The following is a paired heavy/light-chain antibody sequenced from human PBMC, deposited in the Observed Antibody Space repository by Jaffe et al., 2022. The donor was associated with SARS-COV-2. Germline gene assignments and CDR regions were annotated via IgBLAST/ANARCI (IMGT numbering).Heavy chain of an antibody. CDR2: IYTSGST. Sequence: QVQLQESGPGLVKPSETLSLTCTVSGGSISSYYWSWIRQPAGKGLEWIGRIYTSGSTNYNPSLKSRVTMSVDTSKNQFSLKLSSVTAADTAVYYCARDPLPIYGSGGFDYWGQGTLVTVSS. J-gene: IGHJ4*02. V-gene: IGHV4-4*07. CDR3: ARDPLPIYGSGGFDY. D-gene: IGHD3-10*01. CDR1: GGSISSYY.
Light chain of an antibody. CDR3: QQYDNLPPT. Sequence: DIQMTQSPSSLSASVGDRVTITCQASQDISNYLNWYQQKPGKAPKLLIYDASNLETGVPSRFSGSGSGTDFTFTISSLQPEDIATYYCQQYDNLPPTFGQGTKLEIK. V-gene: IGKV1-33*01. CDR2: DAS. J-gene: IGKJ2*01. CDR1: QDISNY.